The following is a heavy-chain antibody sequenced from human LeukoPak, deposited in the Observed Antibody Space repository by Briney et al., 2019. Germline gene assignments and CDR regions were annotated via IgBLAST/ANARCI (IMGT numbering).Heavy chain of an antibody. CDR1: RFTPSRYE. J-gene: IGHJ4*02. CDR3: ARADSSWAIDY. V-gene: IGHV3-48*03. D-gene: IGHD6-13*01. CDR2: ISSSGSTI. Sequence: GGSLRLSCAASRFTPSRYEMNWVRQAPGKGLEWVSYISSSGSTINYADSVKGRFTISRDNAKKSLYLQMNSLRAEDTAVYFCARADSSWAIDYWGQGTLVTVSS.